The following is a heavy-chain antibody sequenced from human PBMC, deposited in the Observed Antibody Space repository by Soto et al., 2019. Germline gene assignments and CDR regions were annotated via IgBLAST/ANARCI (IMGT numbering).Heavy chain of an antibody. CDR3: ARAGYSSSQGDYFYGMDV. CDR2: ISFGGNSK. J-gene: IGHJ6*02. V-gene: IGHV3-30-3*01. CDR1: GFSFSAYT. Sequence: QVQLVESGGGVVQPGRSLRLSCAASGFSFSAYTMHWVRQVPGKGLEWVAVISFGGNSKYYAHSVKGRFTISRDNSDNSLYLQMNNLREDDTALYYCARAGYSSSQGDYFYGMDVWGQGTTVTVSS. D-gene: IGHD6-13*01.